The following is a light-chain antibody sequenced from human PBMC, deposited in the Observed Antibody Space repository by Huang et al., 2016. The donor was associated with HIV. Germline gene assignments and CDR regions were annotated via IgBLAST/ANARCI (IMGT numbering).Light chain of an antibody. Sequence: ERVLTQSPVTLSASPGERATLSCRASQGVSSNLAWYQQKPGQAPRLLIHDASTRASDIPARFSGSVSDIEFTLTISSLQSEDSAVYYCQQYNNWPRTFGQGTKLDIK. CDR3: QQYNNWPRT. J-gene: IGKJ2*01. V-gene: IGKV3-15*01. CDR2: DAS. CDR1: QGVSSN.